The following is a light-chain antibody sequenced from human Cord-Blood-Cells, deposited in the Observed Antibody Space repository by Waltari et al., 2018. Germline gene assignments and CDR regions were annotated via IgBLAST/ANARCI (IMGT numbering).Light chain of an antibody. CDR1: SSDVGGYNY. V-gene: IGLV2-11*01. J-gene: IGLJ1*01. CDR3: CSYAGSYV. CDR2: DVS. Sequence: QSALTQPRSVSGSPGQSVTISCTGTSSDVGGYNYVSWYKQPPGKAPKLMIYDVSKRPAGVPDRFSGSKSGNTASLTISGLQAEDEADYYCCSYAGSYVFGTGTKVTVL.